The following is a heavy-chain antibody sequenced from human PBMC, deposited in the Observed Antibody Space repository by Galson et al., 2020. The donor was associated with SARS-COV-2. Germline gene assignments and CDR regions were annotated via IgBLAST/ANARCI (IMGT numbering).Heavy chain of an antibody. CDR1: GGSIRTDGHF. J-gene: IGHJ3*02. Sequence: SETLSLTCTVSGGSIRTDGHFWTWIRQPPGKGLEWIGHIYHSGPTYYNPSLKSRLNIAVDTSQNQFSLRLRSVTAADTAVYFCARTSGELDIWGQGTMVTVSS. D-gene: IGHD3-10*01. CDR3: ARTSGELDI. CDR2: IYHSGPT. V-gene: IGHV4-31*03.